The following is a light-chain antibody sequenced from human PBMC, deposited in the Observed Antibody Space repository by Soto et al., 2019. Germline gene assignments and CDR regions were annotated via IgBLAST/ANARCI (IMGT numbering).Light chain of an antibody. J-gene: IGLJ1*01. CDR3: CLYIGATTYV. CDR1: SSDIGRYNF. V-gene: IGLV2-23*01. CDR2: EAT. Sequence: QSVLTQPASMSGSPGQSITISCTGTSSDIGRYNFVSWYQHHPGKAPKLIIYEATKRPSGVSYRFSGSKSGNPASLTISGLQAEDEADYYCCLYIGATTYVFGTGTKVTVL.